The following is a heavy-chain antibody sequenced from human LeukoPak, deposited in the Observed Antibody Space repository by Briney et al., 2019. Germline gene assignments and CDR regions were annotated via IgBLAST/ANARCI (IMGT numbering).Heavy chain of an antibody. D-gene: IGHD2-2*02. CDR2: ITGSGGHT. J-gene: IGHJ1*01. V-gene: IGHV3-23*01. CDR3: ATIPLKGSEYFPH. CDR1: GFIFSTYG. Sequence: GGSLRLSCAASGFIFSTYGMSWVRQAPGKGLEWVSVITGSGGHTVYADSVKGRFTISRDNSNNTLYLQMNSLRAEDTAIYYCATIPLKGSEYFPHWGQGTLVTVSS.